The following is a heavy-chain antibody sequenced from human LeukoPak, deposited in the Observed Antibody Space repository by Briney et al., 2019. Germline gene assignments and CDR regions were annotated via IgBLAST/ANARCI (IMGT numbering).Heavy chain of an antibody. CDR1: GFTFSSYS. CDR2: ISSSSSTI. J-gene: IGHJ6*02. Sequence: PGGSLRLSCAASGFTFSSYSMNWVRQAPGKGLEWVSDISSSSSTIYYADSVKGRFTISRDNAKNSLYLQMNSLRAEDTAVYYCARDGGSNYVYGMDVWGQGTTVTVSS. V-gene: IGHV3-48*01. D-gene: IGHD4-11*01. CDR3: ARDGGSNYVYGMDV.